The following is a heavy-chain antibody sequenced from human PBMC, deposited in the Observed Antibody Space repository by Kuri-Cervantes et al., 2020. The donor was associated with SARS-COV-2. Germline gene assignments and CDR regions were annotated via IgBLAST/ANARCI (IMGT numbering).Heavy chain of an antibody. CDR1: GFIFSSYS. J-gene: IGHJ6*02. V-gene: IGHV3-21*01. CDR2: ISSSSSYI. Sequence: GESLKISCAASGFIFSSYSMSLVRQAPGKGLGWVSSISSSSSYIYYADSVKGRFTISRDNAKNSLNLQMNSLRAEDTAVYYCATLTGTTLTVSNYYYYGMDVWGQGTTVTVSS. CDR3: ATLTGTTLTVSNYYYYGMDV. D-gene: IGHD1-20*01.